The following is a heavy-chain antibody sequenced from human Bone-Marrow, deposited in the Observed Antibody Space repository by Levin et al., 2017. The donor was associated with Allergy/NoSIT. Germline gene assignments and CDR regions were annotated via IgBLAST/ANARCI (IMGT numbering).Heavy chain of an antibody. V-gene: IGHV1-2*06. CDR1: GFTFTIYD. D-gene: IGHD6-13*01. Sequence: GESLKVSCKASGFTFTIYDIHWVRQAPGQGLEWVGRLNPNTGGTDSAQKFMGRVTMTRDTSTTTAFMELNRLRPDDTAIYYCARETIAAPPYNWFDTWGQGALVTVSS. CDR2: LNPNTGGT. J-gene: IGHJ5*02. CDR3: ARETIAAPPYNWFDT.